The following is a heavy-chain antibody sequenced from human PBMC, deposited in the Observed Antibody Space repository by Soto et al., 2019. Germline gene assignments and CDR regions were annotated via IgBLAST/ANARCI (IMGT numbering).Heavy chain of an antibody. V-gene: IGHV1-69*12. Sequence: QVQLVQSGAEVKKPGSSVKVSCKASGGTFSSYAISWVRQAPGQGLEWMGGIIPIFGTPNYAQKFQGRVTITADESTSTAYMELSSLRSEDTAVYYCAISRKYYYDYGMDVWGQGTTVTVSS. CDR3: AISRKYYYDYGMDV. J-gene: IGHJ6*02. CDR2: IIPIFGTP. D-gene: IGHD3-3*02. CDR1: GGTFSSYA.